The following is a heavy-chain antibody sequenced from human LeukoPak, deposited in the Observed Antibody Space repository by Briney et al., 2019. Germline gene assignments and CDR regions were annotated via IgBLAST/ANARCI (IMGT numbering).Heavy chain of an antibody. Sequence: PSETLSLTCTVCGGSIRSYYWSWVRQPPGKGLEYIGHIYYTGSTDYNPSLKSRVTMSLDTSKNQFSLKLSSVTAADTAVYSCARFSAHQLRSGYYYYMDVWGKGTTVTVSS. J-gene: IGHJ6*03. CDR2: IYYTGST. V-gene: IGHV4-59*01. CDR3: ARFSAHQLRSGYYYYMDV. CDR1: GGSIRSYY. D-gene: IGHD2-2*01.